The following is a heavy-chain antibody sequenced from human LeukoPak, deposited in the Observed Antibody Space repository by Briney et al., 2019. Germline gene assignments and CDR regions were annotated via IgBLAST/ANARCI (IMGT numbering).Heavy chain of an antibody. CDR1: GGSISSDY. V-gene: IGHV4-59*08. D-gene: IGHD2-2*01. CDR2: IYSSGST. J-gene: IGHJ5*02. Sequence: SETLSLTCTVSGGSISSDYWSWIRQPPGKGLEWIGYIYSSGSTNYNPSLESRVTISVDASKNQFSLKLRSVTAADTAVYYCARIDIVVEPAVMWGWFDPWGQGTLVTVSS. CDR3: ARIDIVVEPAVMWGWFDP.